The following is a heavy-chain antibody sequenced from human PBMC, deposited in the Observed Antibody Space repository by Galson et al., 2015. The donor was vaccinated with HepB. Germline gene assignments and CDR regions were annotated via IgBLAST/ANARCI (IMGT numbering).Heavy chain of an antibody. D-gene: IGHD6-6*01. Sequence: CAISGDSVSSNSAAWNWIRQSPSRGLEWPGRTYYRSTWFSDYAVSVRGRITINSDTSKNQFSLQLNSVTPEDTAVYYRAKGGARDSSSAYFDYWGQGTRVTVSS. CDR2: TYYRSTWFS. V-gene: IGHV6-1*01. CDR1: GDSVSSNSAA. J-gene: IGHJ4*02. CDR3: AKGGARDSSSAYFDY.